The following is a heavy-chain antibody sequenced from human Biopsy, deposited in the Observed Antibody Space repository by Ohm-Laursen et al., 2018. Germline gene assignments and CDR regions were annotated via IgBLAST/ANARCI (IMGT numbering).Heavy chain of an antibody. CDR3: VREPKTGTAEAWYFDL. D-gene: IGHD3-9*01. Sequence: SQTLSLTCRVSGASVKTSGYFWAWIRPRPGKGLEWIGYISYNERTHYNPSLTSRLAISFDTSNNRISLQLRSVSVADTAVYYCVREPKTGTAEAWYFDLWGRGSPVTVPS. CDR1: GASVKTSGYF. J-gene: IGHJ2*01. CDR2: ISYNERT. V-gene: IGHV4-31*03.